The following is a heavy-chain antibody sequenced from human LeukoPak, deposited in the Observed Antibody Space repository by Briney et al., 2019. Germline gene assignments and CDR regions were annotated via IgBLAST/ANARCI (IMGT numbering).Heavy chain of an antibody. J-gene: IGHJ4*02. CDR2: INPVGTAT. Sequence: PGGSLTLSFAASGFSFSAYWMTWVRQAPGAGLEFVANINPVGTATYYADPVKGRFTISRDNAKNLVYLQMNSLRAEDTAVYHCGRFGYVAGVDLWGQGTLVTVSS. D-gene: IGHD6-19*01. CDR3: GRFGYVAGVDL. V-gene: IGHV3-7*01. CDR1: GFSFSAYW.